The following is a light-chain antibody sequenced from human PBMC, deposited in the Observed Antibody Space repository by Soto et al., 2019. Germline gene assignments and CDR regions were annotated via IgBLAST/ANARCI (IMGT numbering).Light chain of an antibody. Sequence: DIQMTQSPSTLSASVGDRVTITCRASRRISSWLAWYQQQPGKAPKLLVYDASTLQSGVPSRFSGNGSGTEFTLTISRLQPEDLATYFCQQYHGYPLTFGQGTRVGIK. J-gene: IGKJ1*01. CDR2: DAS. V-gene: IGKV1-5*01. CDR3: QQYHGYPLT. CDR1: RRISSW.